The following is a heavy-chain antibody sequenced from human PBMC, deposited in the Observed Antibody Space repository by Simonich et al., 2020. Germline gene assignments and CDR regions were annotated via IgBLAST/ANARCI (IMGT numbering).Heavy chain of an antibody. Sequence: HVQLVQSGADVNKLGASVKVSCKASGYTFTSYDINWVRQATGQGLEWMGWMKPNSGNTDYAQNFQGSVTITRNTSISTAYMELSSLRSEDTAVYYCARGRGGMSMGYVDYWGQGTLVTVSS. CDR1: GYTFTSYD. CDR3: ARGRGGMSMGYVDY. CDR2: MKPNSGNT. V-gene: IGHV1-8*03. D-gene: IGHD2-15*01. J-gene: IGHJ4*02.